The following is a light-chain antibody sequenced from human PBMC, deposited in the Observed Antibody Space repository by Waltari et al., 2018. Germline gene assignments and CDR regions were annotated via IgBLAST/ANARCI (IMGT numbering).Light chain of an antibody. Sequence: DIQMTQSPSSLSASVGDRVTITCRTSQSISNFLNWYQQKSGKAPKLLISAASSLQSGVSSRFSGSGSGTEFTLTINNLQPEDCATYYCQQSLNTPPTFGQGSRLDIK. CDR3: QQSLNTPPT. V-gene: IGKV1-39*01. CDR1: QSISNF. J-gene: IGKJ5*01. CDR2: AAS.